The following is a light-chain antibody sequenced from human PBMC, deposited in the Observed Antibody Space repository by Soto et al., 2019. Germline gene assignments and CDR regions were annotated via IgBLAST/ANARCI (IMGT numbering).Light chain of an antibody. V-gene: IGKV3-20*01. CDR2: GAS. CDR1: QSVSSSY. CDR3: QHYDSLPIT. Sequence: IVFTHSPGTLSLSPGERATLSCRASQSVSSSYLAWYQQKPGQPPRLLIYGASSRATGIPDRFSGSGSGTDFTLTISRLEPEDFAVFYCQHYDSLPITFGQGTRLEI. J-gene: IGKJ5*01.